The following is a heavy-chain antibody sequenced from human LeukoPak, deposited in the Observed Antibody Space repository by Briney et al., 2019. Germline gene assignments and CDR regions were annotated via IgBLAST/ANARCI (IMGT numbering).Heavy chain of an antibody. CDR1: GFTFDDYA. CDR2: ISGDGGST. J-gene: IGHJ3*02. CDR3: AKDKGVDYGDFDAFDI. Sequence: PGGSLRLSXAASGFTFDDYAMHWVRQAPGKGLEWVSLISGDGGSTYYADSVKGRFTISRDNSKNSLYLQMNSLRTEDTALYYCAKDKGVDYGDFDAFDIWGQGTMVTVSS. D-gene: IGHD4-17*01. V-gene: IGHV3-43*02.